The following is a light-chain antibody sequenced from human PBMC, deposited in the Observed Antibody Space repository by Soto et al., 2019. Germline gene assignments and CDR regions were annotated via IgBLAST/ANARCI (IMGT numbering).Light chain of an antibody. CDR1: QSVSSY. J-gene: IGKJ1*01. CDR2: DAS. Sequence: EIVLTQSPATLSLSPGERATLSCRASQSVSSYLAWYQQKPGQAPRLLIYDASNRATGIPARFSGSGSGTDFTLTISILEPEAFAVYYCQQRSNWPRTFCQGTQVEIK. CDR3: QQRSNWPRT. V-gene: IGKV3-11*01.